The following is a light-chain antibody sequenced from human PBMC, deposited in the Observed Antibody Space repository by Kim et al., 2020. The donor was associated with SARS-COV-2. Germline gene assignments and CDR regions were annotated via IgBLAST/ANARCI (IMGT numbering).Light chain of an antibody. J-gene: IGKJ4*02. CDR1: QSVSSSY. CDR3: QQYGSSPR. V-gene: IGKV3-20*01. Sequence: PGERATLSCRASQSVSSSYLAWYQQKPGQAPRLLIYGASSRATGIPDRFSGSGSGTDFTLTISRLEPEDFAVYYCQQYGSSPRFGGGTKVDI. CDR2: GAS.